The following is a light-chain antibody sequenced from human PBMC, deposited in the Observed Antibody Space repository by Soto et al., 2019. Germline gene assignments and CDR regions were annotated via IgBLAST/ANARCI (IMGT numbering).Light chain of an antibody. V-gene: IGKV1-5*01. J-gene: IGKJ1*01. CDR2: DAS. Sequence: IQMTQSPSTLSASVGDRVTITCRASQSINTWLAWYQQKPGKAPKLLIYDASRLQSGVPSRFSGSGSGTEFTLTISSLQPDDFASYYCQHYDSYSGTFGQGTKVDIK. CDR1: QSINTW. CDR3: QHYDSYSGT.